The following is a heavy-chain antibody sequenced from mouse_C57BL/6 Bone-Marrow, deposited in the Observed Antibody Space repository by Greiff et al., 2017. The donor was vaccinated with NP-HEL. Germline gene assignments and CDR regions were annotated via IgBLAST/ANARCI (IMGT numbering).Heavy chain of an antibody. V-gene: IGHV1-15*01. CDR1: GYTFTDYE. D-gene: IGHD3-2*02. CDR3: TRSSRQLRLRLSFDY. J-gene: IGHJ2*01. Sequence: VQLQQSGAELVRPGASVTLSCKASGYTFTDYEMHWVKQTPVHGLEWIGAIDPETGGTAYNQKFKGKAILTADKSSSTAYMELRSLTSEDSAVYYCTRSSRQLRLRLSFDYWGKGTTLTVSS. CDR2: IDPETGGT.